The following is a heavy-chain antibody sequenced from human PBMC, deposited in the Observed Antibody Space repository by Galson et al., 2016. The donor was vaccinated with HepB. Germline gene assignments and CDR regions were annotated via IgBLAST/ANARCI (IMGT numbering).Heavy chain of an antibody. Sequence: PALVKPTQTLTLTCTFSGFSLSTRPMCVSWVRQPPGKALEWLALIDWDDDKHYTPSLKSRLTVTKDTSQNQVVLTMTNMDPVDTATYYCAHGAGYFDFWGQGTLVTVSS. CDR1: GFSLSTRPMC. CDR2: IDWDDDK. J-gene: IGHJ4*02. V-gene: IGHV2-5*08. CDR3: AHGAGYFDF. D-gene: IGHD6-19*01.